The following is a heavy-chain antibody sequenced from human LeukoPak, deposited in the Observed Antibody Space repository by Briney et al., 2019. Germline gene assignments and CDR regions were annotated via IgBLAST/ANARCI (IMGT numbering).Heavy chain of an antibody. V-gene: IGHV4-59*01. CDR3: AKSPYYFDY. CDR2: VYCSGST. CDR1: GGSISSYY. J-gene: IGHJ4*02. Sequence: SETLSLTCTVSGGSISSYYWSWIRQPPGKGLEWIGYVYCSGSTNYNPSLKSRVTMSVDTSKNQFSLRLSSVTAADTAVYYCAKSPYYFDYWGPGTLVTVS.